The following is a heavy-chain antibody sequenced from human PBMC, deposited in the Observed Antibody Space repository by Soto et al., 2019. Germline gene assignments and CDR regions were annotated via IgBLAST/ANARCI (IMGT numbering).Heavy chain of an antibody. D-gene: IGHD1-20*01. V-gene: IGHV1-18*04. Sequence: ASVKVSCKASGYTFTSYGISWVRQAPGQGLEWMGWISAYNGNTNYAQKLQGRVTMTTDTSTSTAYMELRSLRSDDTAVYYCAKDTSNNWNYYYYYGMDVWGQGTTVTVSS. CDR3: AKDTSNNWNYYYYYGMDV. CDR1: GYTFTSYG. J-gene: IGHJ6*02. CDR2: ISAYNGNT.